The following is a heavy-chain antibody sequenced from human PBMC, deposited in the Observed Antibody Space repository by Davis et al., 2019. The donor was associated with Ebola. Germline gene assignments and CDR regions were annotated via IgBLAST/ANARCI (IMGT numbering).Heavy chain of an antibody. D-gene: IGHD2-15*01. CDR2: INHSGST. CDR1: GGSISSSNW. CDR3: ARYVVVVAATDAFDI. Sequence: SETLSLTCAVSGGSISSSNWWSWVRQPPGKGLEWIGEINHSGSTNYNPSLKSPVTISVDTSKNQFSLKLSSVTAADTAVYYCARYVVVVAATDAFDIWGQGTMVTVSS. J-gene: IGHJ3*02. V-gene: IGHV4-4*02.